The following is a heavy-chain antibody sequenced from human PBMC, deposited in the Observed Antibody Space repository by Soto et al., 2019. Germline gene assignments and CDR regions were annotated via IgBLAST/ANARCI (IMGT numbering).Heavy chain of an antibody. J-gene: IGHJ5*02. CDR2: ISGSGGST. CDR1: GFTFSSYA. CDR3: AKDGNPIPYLTGYYRLGWFDP. D-gene: IGHD3-9*01. Sequence: VGSLRLSCAASGFTFSSYAMSWVHQAPGKGLEWVSAISGSGGSTYYADSVKGRFTISRDNSKNTLYLQMNSLRAEDTAVYYCAKDGNPIPYLTGYYRLGWFDPWGQGTLVTVSS. V-gene: IGHV3-23*01.